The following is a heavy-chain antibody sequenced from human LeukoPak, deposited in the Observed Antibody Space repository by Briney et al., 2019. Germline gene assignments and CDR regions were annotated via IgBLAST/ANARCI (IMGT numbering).Heavy chain of an antibody. J-gene: IGHJ4*02. CDR1: GYTFTFYY. CDR3: ARLVGLSTTASY. V-gene: IGHV1-2*02. Sequence: ASVKVSCKASGYTFTFYYLHWARHAPGQGLEWMGWSNPTSDGTNYAKKFQDRVTMTRDTSINTAYRERSRLTSDDTAVYYCARLVGLSTTASYWGQGTLVIVSS. D-gene: IGHD5/OR15-5a*01. CDR2: SNPTSDGT.